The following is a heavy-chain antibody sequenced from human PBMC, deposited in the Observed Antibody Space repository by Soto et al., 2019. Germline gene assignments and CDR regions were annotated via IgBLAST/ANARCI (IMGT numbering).Heavy chain of an antibody. V-gene: IGHV1-8*01. J-gene: IGHJ4*02. CDR1: GYTFTSYD. CDR3: ARGPTYYYDSSGYSPLSDY. CDR2: MNPNSGNT. Sequence: ASVKVSCKASGYTFTSYDTNWVRQATGQGLEWMGWMNPNSGNTGYAQKFQGRVTMTRNTSISTAYMELSSLRSEDTAVYYCARGPTYYYDSSGYSPLSDYWGQGTLVTVSS. D-gene: IGHD3-22*01.